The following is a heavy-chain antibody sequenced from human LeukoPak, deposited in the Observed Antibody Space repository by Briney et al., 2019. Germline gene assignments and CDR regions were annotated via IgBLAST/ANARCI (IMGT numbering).Heavy chain of an antibody. V-gene: IGHV1-24*01. CDR3: ATAEAAAEGMDV. CDR1: GYTLTELS. D-gene: IGHD6-25*01. Sequence: ASVKVSCKVSGYTLTELSMHWVRQAPGKGLGWMGGFDPEDGETIYAQKFQGRVTMTEDTSTDTAYMELSSLRSEDTAVYYCATAEAAAEGMDVWGQGTTVTVSS. CDR2: FDPEDGET. J-gene: IGHJ6*02.